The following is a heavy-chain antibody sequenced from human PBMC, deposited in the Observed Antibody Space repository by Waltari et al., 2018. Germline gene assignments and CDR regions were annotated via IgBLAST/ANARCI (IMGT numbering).Heavy chain of an antibody. CDR3: ARGPKTYYFDY. Sequence: YSMNWVRQAPGKGLEWVSYISSSSSTIYYADSVKGRFTISRDNAKNSLYLQMNSLRAEDTAVYYCARGPKTYYFDYWGQGTLVTVSS. J-gene: IGHJ4*02. CDR1: YS. CDR2: ISSSSSTI. V-gene: IGHV3-48*04.